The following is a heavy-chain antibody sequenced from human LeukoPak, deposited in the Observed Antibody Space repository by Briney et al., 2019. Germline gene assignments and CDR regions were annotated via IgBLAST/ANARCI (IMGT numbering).Heavy chain of an antibody. CDR3: ARTGAYGSGSYSIMGTFDY. J-gene: IGHJ4*02. Sequence: SVKVSCKASGGTFSSYAISRVRQAPGQGLEWMGGIIPLFGTANYAQKFQGRVTITADKSTSTAYMELSSLRSEGTAVYYCARTGAYGSGSYSIMGTFDYWGQGTLVTVSS. V-gene: IGHV1-69*06. CDR2: IIPLFGTA. D-gene: IGHD3-10*01. CDR1: GGTFSSYA.